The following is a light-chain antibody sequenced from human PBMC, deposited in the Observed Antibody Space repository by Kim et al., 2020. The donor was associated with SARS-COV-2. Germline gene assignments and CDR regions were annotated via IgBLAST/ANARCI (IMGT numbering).Light chain of an antibody. CDR2: DVS. V-gene: IGLV2-14*03. J-gene: IGLJ1*01. CDR1: SSDVGGYNS. CDR3: SSYTSSSTLLYV. Sequence: SITISCTGTSSDVGGYNSVSWYQQHPGKAPTLMIYDVSNRPSGVSNRFSGSKSGNTASLTISGLQAEDEADYYCSSYTSSSTLLYVFGTGTKVTVL.